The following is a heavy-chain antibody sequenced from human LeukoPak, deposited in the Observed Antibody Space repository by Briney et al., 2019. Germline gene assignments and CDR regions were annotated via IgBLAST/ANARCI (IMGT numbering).Heavy chain of an antibody. V-gene: IGHV3-30*04. CDR3: ARDNVRGGYYYYGMDV. CDR1: GFTFSSYA. CDR2: ISYDGSNK. J-gene: IGHJ6*02. D-gene: IGHD3-16*01. Sequence: GRSLRLSCAASGFTFSSYAMHWVRQAPGKGLEWVAVISYDGSNKYYADSVKGRFTISRDNSKNTLYLQMNSLRAEDTAVYYCARDNVRGGYYYYGMDVWGQGTTVTVSS.